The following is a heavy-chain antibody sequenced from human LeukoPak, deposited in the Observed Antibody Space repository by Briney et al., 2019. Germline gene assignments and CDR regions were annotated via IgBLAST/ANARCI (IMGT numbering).Heavy chain of an antibody. CDR1: GGSFSSYY. CDR3: ARRGSGLDY. CDR2: INHSGST. J-gene: IGHJ4*02. V-gene: IGHV4-34*01. D-gene: IGHD6-19*01. Sequence: SETLSLTCAVYGGSFSSYYWSWIRQPPGKGLEWIGEINHSGSTNYNPSLKSRVTISVDTSKNQFSLKLSSVTAADTAVYYCARRGSGLDYWGQGTLVTVSS.